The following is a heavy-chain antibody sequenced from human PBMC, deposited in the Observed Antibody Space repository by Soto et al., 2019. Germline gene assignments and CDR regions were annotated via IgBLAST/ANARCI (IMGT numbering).Heavy chain of an antibody. CDR3: ARGRIDWLLANYYYYMDV. CDR2: INHSGST. V-gene: IGHV4-34*01. J-gene: IGHJ6*03. CDR1: GGSFSGYY. Sequence: SETLSLTCAVYGGSFSGYYWSWIRQPPGKGLEWIGEINHSGSTNYNPSLKSRVTISVDTSKNQFSLKLSSVTAADTAVYYCARGRIDWLLANYYYYMDVWGKGTTVTVS. D-gene: IGHD3-9*01.